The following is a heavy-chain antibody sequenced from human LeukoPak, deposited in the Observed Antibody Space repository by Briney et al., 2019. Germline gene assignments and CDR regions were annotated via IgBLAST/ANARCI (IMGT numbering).Heavy chain of an antibody. Sequence: SETLSLTCTVSGGSISSYYWSWIRQPPGKGLEWIGYIYYSGSTNYNPSLKSRVTISVDTSKNQFSLKLSSVTAADTAIYYCAKVGKAARIPGTTSRYYYYYMDVWGKGTTVTISS. V-gene: IGHV4-59*01. CDR2: IYYSGST. J-gene: IGHJ6*03. CDR1: GGSISSYY. CDR3: AKVGKAARIPGTTSRYYYYYMDV. D-gene: IGHD1-20*01.